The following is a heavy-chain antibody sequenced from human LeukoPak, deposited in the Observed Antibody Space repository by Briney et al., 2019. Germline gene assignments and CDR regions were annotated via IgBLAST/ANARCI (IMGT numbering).Heavy chain of an antibody. D-gene: IGHD3-16*02. V-gene: IGHV3-48*01. J-gene: IGHJ4*02. CDR2: ISSSSSTI. Sequence: GGSLRLSCAASEFTFSSYSMTWVRQAPGKGLEWVSYISSSSSTIYYADSVKGRFTISRGNAKNSLYLQMNSLRAEDTAVYYCARVGVRFDYWGQGTLVTVSS. CDR3: ARVGVRFDY. CDR1: EFTFSSYS.